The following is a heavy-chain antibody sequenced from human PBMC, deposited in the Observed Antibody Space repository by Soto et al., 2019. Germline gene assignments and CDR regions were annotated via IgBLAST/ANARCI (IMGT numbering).Heavy chain of an antibody. V-gene: IGHV3-23*01. CDR1: GFTFSSYA. J-gene: IGHJ6*02. CDR2: ISGSGGST. D-gene: IGHD1-26*01. CDR3: AKGFLLVGYYYGMDV. Sequence: EVQLLESGGGLVQPGGSLRLSCAASGFTFSSYAMSWVRQAPGKGLEWVSAISGSGGSTYYADSVKGRFTISRDNSKNPLYLQMNSLRAEDTAVYYCAKGFLLVGYYYGMDVWGQGTTVTVSS.